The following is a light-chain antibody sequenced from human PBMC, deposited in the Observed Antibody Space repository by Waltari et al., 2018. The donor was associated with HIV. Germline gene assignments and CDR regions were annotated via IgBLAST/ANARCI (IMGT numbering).Light chain of an antibody. CDR1: SSNIGSNY. CDR3: AAWDDSLSGYV. J-gene: IGLJ1*01. Sequence: QSVLTQPPSASGTPGQRVTISCSGSSSNIGSNYAYWYQQLPGTAPKVLIYKNNQRPSGVPARFSGAKSGTSASLAISGLRSEDEADYYCAAWDDSLSGYVFGTGTKVTVL. V-gene: IGLV1-47*01. CDR2: KNN.